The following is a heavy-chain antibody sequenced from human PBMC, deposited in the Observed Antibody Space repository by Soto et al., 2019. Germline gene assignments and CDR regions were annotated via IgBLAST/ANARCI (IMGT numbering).Heavy chain of an antibody. CDR2: ISYDGGNI. V-gene: IGHV3-30-3*01. Sequence: GGSLRLSCAASGFTFSSYAMSWVRQAPGKGLQWVAIISYDGGNIYYADSVKGRFTISRDNSKNTLYLQLNSLRADDTAVYYCARDRFNWNYFDYWGQGALVTVSS. J-gene: IGHJ4*02. CDR3: ARDRFNWNYFDY. CDR1: GFTFSSYA. D-gene: IGHD1-1*01.